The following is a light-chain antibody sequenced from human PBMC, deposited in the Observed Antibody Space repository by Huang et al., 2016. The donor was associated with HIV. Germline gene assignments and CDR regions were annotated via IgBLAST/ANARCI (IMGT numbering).Light chain of an antibody. CDR1: QDVGSS. CDR2: DTF. Sequence: EIVLTQSPATLSLSPGERATLSCRASQDVGSSFAWFQQKPGQAPRLLIYDTFKRATGIPDRVSGSGSGTDFTLTITSLEPEDFAVYYCQQRANWYTFGQGTQLEIK. V-gene: IGKV3-11*01. J-gene: IGKJ2*01. CDR3: QQRANWYT.